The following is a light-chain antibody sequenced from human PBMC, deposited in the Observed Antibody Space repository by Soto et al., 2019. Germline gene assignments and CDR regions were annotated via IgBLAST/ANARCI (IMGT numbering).Light chain of an antibody. V-gene: IGLV2-14*03. Sequence: QSALNQPASVFGSPGQSITFSCPGTSSDVGGYNFVSWYQQHPGKAPKLMIYEVSSRPSGVSNRFSVSKSGNTASLTISGLQPEDEADYYCSSYTPSSTVVFGTGTKLTVL. J-gene: IGLJ1*01. CDR1: SSDVGGYNF. CDR2: EVS. CDR3: SSYTPSSTVV.